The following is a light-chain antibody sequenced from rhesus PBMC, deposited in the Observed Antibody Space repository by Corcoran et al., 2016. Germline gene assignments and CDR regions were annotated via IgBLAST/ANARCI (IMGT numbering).Light chain of an antibody. V-gene: IGKV1-22*01. CDR2: KSS. Sequence: IQMTQSPSSLSASVGDKVTITCRASQDISSWLAWSQQTPGKAHKLLIYKSSIWQSGVPSRVSGSGSGTDFTLNIRSRQPEDFATYFCLQHDSSPWTFGQGTKVESK. J-gene: IGKJ1*01. CDR3: LQHDSSPWT. CDR1: QDISSW.